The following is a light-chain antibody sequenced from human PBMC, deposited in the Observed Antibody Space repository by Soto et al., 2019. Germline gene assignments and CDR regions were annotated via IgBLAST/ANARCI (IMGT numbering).Light chain of an antibody. J-gene: IGLJ2*01. CDR1: SSDVGGYNY. CDR2: EVF. CDR3: SSYAGSDTHVV. V-gene: IGLV2-8*01. Sequence: QSVLTQPPSASGSPGQSVTISCTGTSSDVGGYNYVSWYQQHPGKAPKFMIYEVFKRPSGVPDRFSGSKSGNTASLTVSGLQAEDAADYYCSSYAGSDTHVVFGGGTKVTVL.